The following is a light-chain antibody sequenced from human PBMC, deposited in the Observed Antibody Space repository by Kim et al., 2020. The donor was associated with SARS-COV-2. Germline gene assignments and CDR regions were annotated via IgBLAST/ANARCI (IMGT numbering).Light chain of an antibody. CDR3: ISYAGSKNFYV. Sequence: QSALTQPPSASGSPGQSVTISCTGTRSDVGGYDFVSWYQHHPGKAPKLLIYEVSKRPSGVPDRFSGAKSGNTASLTVSGLQAEDEADYYCISYAGSKNFYVFGTGTKVTVL. CDR1: RSDVGGYDF. J-gene: IGLJ1*01. CDR2: EVS. V-gene: IGLV2-8*01.